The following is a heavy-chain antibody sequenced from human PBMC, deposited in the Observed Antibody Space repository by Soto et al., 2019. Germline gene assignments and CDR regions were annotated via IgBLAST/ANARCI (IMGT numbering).Heavy chain of an antibody. V-gene: IGHV1-3*01. Sequence: ASLNVSCTASGYTFTSYAMHWVRQAPGQRLEWMGWINAGNGNTKYSQKFQGRVTITRDTSASTAYMELSSLRSEDTAVYYCARDTAMFTFDYWGQGTLVTVSS. CDR3: ARDTAMFTFDY. D-gene: IGHD5-18*01. J-gene: IGHJ4*02. CDR1: GYTFTSYA. CDR2: INAGNGNT.